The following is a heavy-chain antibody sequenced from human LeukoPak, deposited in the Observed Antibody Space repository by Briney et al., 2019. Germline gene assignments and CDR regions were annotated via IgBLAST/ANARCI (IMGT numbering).Heavy chain of an antibody. CDR1: GYTFTGYY. CDR3: SKVRNTRIRVVIQNNYFDP. D-gene: IGHD3-10*01. Sequence: GASVKVSCKASGYTFTGYYMHWVRQAPGQGLEWMGWINPSSGGTNYAQKFQGRVTMTRDMSISTAYMELSRLRSDDTAVYYCSKVRNTRIRVVIQNNYFDPWGQGTLVTVSS. J-gene: IGHJ5*02. V-gene: IGHV1-2*02. CDR2: INPSSGGT.